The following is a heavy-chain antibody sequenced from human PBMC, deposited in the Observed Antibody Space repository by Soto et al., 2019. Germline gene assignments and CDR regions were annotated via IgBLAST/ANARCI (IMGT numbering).Heavy chain of an antibody. Sequence: ASVTVSCKASGYTFTSYAMHWVRQAPGQRLEWMGWINAGNGNTKYPQKFQGRVTITRDTSASTAYMELSSLRSEDTAVYYCARLDYYDSSGLDAFDIWGQGTMVTVSS. V-gene: IGHV1-3*01. CDR3: ARLDYYDSSGLDAFDI. CDR1: GYTFTSYA. D-gene: IGHD3-22*01. CDR2: INAGNGNT. J-gene: IGHJ3*02.